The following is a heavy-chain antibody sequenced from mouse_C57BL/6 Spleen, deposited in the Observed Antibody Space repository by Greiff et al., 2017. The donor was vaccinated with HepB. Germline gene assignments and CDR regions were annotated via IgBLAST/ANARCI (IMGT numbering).Heavy chain of an antibody. Sequence: VQLLQSGPELVKPGASVKISCKASGYTFTDYYMNWVKQSHGKSLEWIGDINPNNGGTSYNQKFKGKATLTVDKSSSTAYMELRSLTSEDSAVYYCAREDSNYGFAYWGPGTLVTVSA. CDR2: INPNNGGT. CDR3: AREDSNYGFAY. CDR1: GYTFTDYY. J-gene: IGHJ3*01. V-gene: IGHV1-26*01. D-gene: IGHD2-5*01.